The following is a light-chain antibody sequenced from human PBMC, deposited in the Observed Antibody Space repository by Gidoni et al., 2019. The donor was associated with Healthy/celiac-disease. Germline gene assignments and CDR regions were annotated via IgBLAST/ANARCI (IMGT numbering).Light chain of an antibody. CDR1: SSNIGAGYD. Sequence: QSVLTQPPSVSGAPGQGSTISCPGRSSNIGAGYDVHWYQQLPGTAPKLLIYGNSNRPSGVPDRFSGSKSGTSASLAISGLQAEDEADYYCQSYDSSLSGSKVFGGGTKLTVL. CDR2: GNS. V-gene: IGLV1-40*01. CDR3: QSYDSSLSGSKV. J-gene: IGLJ2*01.